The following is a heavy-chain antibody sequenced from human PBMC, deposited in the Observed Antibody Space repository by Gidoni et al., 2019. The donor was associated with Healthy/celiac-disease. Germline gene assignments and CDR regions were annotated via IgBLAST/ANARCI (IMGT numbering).Heavy chain of an antibody. CDR3: ARDRGRFLEWLLADY. CDR1: GYTFTSYG. J-gene: IGHJ4*02. D-gene: IGHD3-3*01. CDR2: ISADNGNT. V-gene: IGHV1-18*01. Sequence: QVQLVQSGAEVKKPGASVTVSCKASGYTFTSYGISWVRQAPGQGLDWMGWISADNGNTNYAQKRQGRVTMTTDTSTSTAYMELRSLRSDDTAVYYCARDRGRFLEWLLADYWGQGTLVTVSS.